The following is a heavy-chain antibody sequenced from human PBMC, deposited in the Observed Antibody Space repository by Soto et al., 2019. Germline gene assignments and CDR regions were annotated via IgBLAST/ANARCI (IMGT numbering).Heavy chain of an antibody. CDR2: MSYDGSNK. J-gene: IGHJ4*02. Sequence: QVQLVESGGGVVQPGRSLRLSCAASGFTFSSYAMHWVRQAPGKGLEWVAVMSYDGSNKYYADSVKGRFTISRDNSKNTLYLQMNSLRAEDTAVYYCAREGKTSDSFDYWGQGTLVTVSS. CDR1: GFTFSSYA. CDR3: AREGKTSDSFDY. V-gene: IGHV3-30-3*01.